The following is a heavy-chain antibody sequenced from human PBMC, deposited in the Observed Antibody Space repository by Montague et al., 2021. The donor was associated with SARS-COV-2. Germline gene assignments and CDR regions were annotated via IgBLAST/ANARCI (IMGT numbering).Heavy chain of an antibody. CDR1: SGSISPSDTLY. J-gene: IGHJ5*02. D-gene: IGHD1-1*01. Sequence: SETLSLTCVVSSGSISPSDTLYWGWVRQAPGKGLEWIATISYSGSTSYHPPLRSRVTISVDTSKNQISLNLRSVTAADTSVYYCARHSTTHAVDPLGQGILVTVSS. V-gene: IGHV4-39*01. CDR2: ISYSGST. CDR3: ARHSTTHAVDP.